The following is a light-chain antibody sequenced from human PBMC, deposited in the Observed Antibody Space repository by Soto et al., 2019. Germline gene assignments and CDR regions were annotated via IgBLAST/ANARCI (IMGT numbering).Light chain of an antibody. CDR3: QQYDAIPLT. J-gene: IGKJ4*01. CDR1: QSVLYNSNNKNY. Sequence: DIVMTQSPESLAVSLGERATINCKSSQSVLYNSNNKNYLAWYQQKPGQPPKLLIYWASTRESGVPDRFSGSGSGTDFTLTISSLQAEDVAVYYCQQYDAIPLTFGGGTKVEIK. CDR2: WAS. V-gene: IGKV4-1*01.